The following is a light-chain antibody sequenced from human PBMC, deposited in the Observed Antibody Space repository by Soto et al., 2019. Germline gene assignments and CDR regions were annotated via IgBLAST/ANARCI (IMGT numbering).Light chain of an antibody. CDR3: QHYNNWPAWT. CDR1: QRISTN. Sequence: EIVLTQSPGTLSLSPGERATLSCRPSQRISTNLAWYQHKRGQAPRLLICGASTRATGIPARFSGSGSETEFTLTITSLQSEDFAVYYCQHYNNWPAWTFGQGTKVDIK. CDR2: GAS. J-gene: IGKJ1*01. V-gene: IGKV3D-15*01.